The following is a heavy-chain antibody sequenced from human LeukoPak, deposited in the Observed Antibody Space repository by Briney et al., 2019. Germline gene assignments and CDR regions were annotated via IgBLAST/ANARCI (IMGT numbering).Heavy chain of an antibody. CDR3: ANDAFDI. CDR1: GFTFSSYG. CDR2: ISYDGSNK. Sequence: GGSLRLSCAASGFTFSSYGMHWVRQAPGKGLEWVAVISYDGSNKYYADSVKGRFTISRDNSKNTLYLQMNSLRAEGTAVYYCANDAFDIWGQGTMVTVSS. J-gene: IGHJ3*02. V-gene: IGHV3-30*18.